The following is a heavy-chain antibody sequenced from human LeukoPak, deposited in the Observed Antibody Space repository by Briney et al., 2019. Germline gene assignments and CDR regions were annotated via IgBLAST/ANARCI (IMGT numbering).Heavy chain of an antibody. V-gene: IGHV4-34*01. J-gene: IGHJ6*02. CDR1: GGSFSGYY. D-gene: IGHD2-2*01. CDR3: ARHTRGKDIVVVPAAMSTYGMDV. Sequence: SETLSLTCAVYGGSFSGYYWSWIRQPPGKGLEWIGEINHSGSTNYNPSLKSRVTISLDTSKNQFSLKQTTVPAADTPEYYCARHTRGKDIVVVPAAMSTYGMDVWGRGTTVTVSS. CDR2: INHSGST.